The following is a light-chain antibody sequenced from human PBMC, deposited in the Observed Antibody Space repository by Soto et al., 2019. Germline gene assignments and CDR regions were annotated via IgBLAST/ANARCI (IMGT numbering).Light chain of an antibody. J-gene: IGKJ4*01. CDR2: DAS. V-gene: IGKV3-11*01. CDR1: QSVSSY. CDR3: QQRSNWPPLT. Sequence: EIVLTQSLATLSLSPGERATLSCRASQSVSSYLAWYQQKPGQAPRLLIYDASNRANGIPARFSGSGSGTDFTLTISSLDPEDFAVYYCQQRSNWPPLTFGGGTKVEIK.